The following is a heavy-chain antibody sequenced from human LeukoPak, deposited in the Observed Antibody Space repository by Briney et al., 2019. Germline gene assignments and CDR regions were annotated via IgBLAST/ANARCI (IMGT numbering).Heavy chain of an antibody. CDR2: IQNDGSDK. D-gene: IGHD6-13*01. CDR1: GINFRSSG. Sequence: GGSLRLSCAASGINFRSSGMHWVRQAPGKGLEWVTFIQNDGSDKYYAASVKGRFTISRDNSENTVYLHMASLRAGDTALYYCAREGGRAVPGRFDQWGQGTLVTVSS. V-gene: IGHV3-30*02. J-gene: IGHJ4*02. CDR3: AREGGRAVPGRFDQ.